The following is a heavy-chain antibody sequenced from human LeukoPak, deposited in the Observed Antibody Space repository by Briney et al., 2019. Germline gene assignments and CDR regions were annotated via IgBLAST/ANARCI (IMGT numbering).Heavy chain of an antibody. D-gene: IGHD5-18*01. J-gene: IGHJ6*02. CDR1: GFTFTTYW. V-gene: IGHV3-74*01. CDR3: ARDAVDTANAV. CDR2: INSDGSVT. Sequence: GGSLRLSCAASGFTFTTYWMHWVRQAPGKGLVWVSHINSDGSVTSYADSVKGRFTISRDNAKNTLYLQMNSLRAEDTAVYYCARDAVDTANAVWGQGTTVTVSS.